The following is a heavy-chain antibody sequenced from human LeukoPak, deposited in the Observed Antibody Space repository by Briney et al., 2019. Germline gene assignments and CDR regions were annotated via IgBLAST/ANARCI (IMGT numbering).Heavy chain of an antibody. CDR2: IYTSGST. CDR1: GGSISSGSYY. D-gene: IGHD1-20*01. Sequence: PSETLSLTCTVSGGSISSGSYYWSWIRQPAGKGLEWIGRIYTSGSTNYNPSLKSRVTISVDTSKNQFSLKLSSVTAADTAVYYCARAYNWNLFDYWGQGTLVTVSS. J-gene: IGHJ4*02. V-gene: IGHV4-61*02. CDR3: ARAYNWNLFDY.